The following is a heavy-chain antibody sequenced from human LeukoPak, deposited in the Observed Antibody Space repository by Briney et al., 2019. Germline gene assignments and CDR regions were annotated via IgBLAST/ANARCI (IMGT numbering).Heavy chain of an antibody. V-gene: IGHV3-21*01. CDR1: GFTSSSYS. CDR3: ARDRPADNVLLWFGELRGRTRDDNWFDP. CDR2: ISSSSSYI. J-gene: IGHJ5*02. D-gene: IGHD3-10*01. Sequence: GGSLSLSCAASGFTSSSYSMNWVRQAPGKGLEWVSSISSSSSYIYYADSVKGRFTISRDNAKNSLYLQMNSLRAEDTAVYYCARDRPADNVLLWFGELRGRTRDDNWFDPWGQGTLVTVSS.